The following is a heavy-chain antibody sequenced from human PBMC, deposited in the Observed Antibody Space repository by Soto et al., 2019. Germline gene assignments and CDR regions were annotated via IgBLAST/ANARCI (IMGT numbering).Heavy chain of an antibody. CDR1: GFTFSSYG. V-gene: IGHV3-30*18. CDR2: ISYDGSNK. Sequence: GGSLRLSCAASGFTFSSYGMHWVRQAPGKGLEWVAVISYDGSNKYYADSVKGRFTISRDNSKNTLYLQMNSLRAEDTAVYYCAKGGDYDFWSGYRPFGMDVWGQGTTVTVSS. CDR3: AKGGDYDFWSGYRPFGMDV. J-gene: IGHJ6*02. D-gene: IGHD3-3*01.